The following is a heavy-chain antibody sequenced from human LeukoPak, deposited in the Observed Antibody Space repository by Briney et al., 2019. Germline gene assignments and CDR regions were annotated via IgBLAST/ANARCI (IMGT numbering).Heavy chain of an antibody. J-gene: IGHJ6*03. CDR3: ARLRNFYMDV. Sequence: SETLSLTCTVSGDSIKSSSYYWAWVRQPPGKGLEWIASIYYSGTTYYNPSLKSRVTISVDTSKNHFSLKLSSVTAADTAVYYCARLRNFYMDVWGKGTTVTISS. CDR1: GDSIKSSSYY. CDR2: IYYSGTT. V-gene: IGHV4-39*01.